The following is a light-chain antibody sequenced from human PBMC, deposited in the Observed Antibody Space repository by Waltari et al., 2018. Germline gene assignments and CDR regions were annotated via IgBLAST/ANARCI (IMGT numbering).Light chain of an antibody. J-gene: IGLJ2*01. Sequence: QSALTQPRSVSGSPGQTVTISCTGTSSDVGGYNYVSWYQQHPGKAPKLMIYDVSKRPFGVPERFSGTKPGNTASLTISGLQAEDEADYYCCSYAGSYTFYVVVGGGTKLTVL. CDR1: SSDVGGYNY. V-gene: IGLV2-11*01. CDR2: DVS. CDR3: CSYAGSYTFYVV.